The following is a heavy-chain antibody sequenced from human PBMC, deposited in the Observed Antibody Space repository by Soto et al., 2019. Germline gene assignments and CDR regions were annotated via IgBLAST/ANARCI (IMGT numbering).Heavy chain of an antibody. D-gene: IGHD6-19*01. V-gene: IGHV1-69*13. CDR1: GGTFSSDA. Sequence: SVKVSWKASGGTFSSDAISWVRQAPGQGLEWMGGIIPIFGTANYAQKFQGRVTITADESTSTAYMELSSLRSEDTAVYYCAGDRPVEGYSSGWYADWFDPWGQGTLVTVSS. CDR3: AGDRPVEGYSSGWYADWFDP. CDR2: IIPIFGTA. J-gene: IGHJ5*02.